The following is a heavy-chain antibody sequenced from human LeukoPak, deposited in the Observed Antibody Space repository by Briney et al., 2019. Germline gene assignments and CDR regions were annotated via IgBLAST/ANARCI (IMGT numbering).Heavy chain of an antibody. Sequence: GASVKVSCKASGYTFTSYGISWVRQAPGQGLEWMGWISAYNGNTNYAQKLQGRVTMTTDTSTSTAYMELRSLRSDDTAVYYCARYYGYLDILTGSHPYGMDVWGQGTTVTVSS. V-gene: IGHV1-18*01. CDR1: GYTFTSYG. CDR3: ARYYGYLDILTGSHPYGMDV. J-gene: IGHJ6*02. CDR2: ISAYNGNT. D-gene: IGHD3-9*01.